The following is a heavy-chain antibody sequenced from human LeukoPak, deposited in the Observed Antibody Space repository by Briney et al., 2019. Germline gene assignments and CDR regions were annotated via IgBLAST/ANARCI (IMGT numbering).Heavy chain of an antibody. CDR3: ARGCIGGSCWSRNWFDP. J-gene: IGHJ5*02. D-gene: IGHD2-15*01. V-gene: IGHV3-48*02. CDR1: GFTFSRHT. Sequence: GGSLRLSCAASGFTFSRHTMNWVRQAPGKKLEWVSFIRTTGSTIHYGDSVRGRFTISRDNAKNSLSLQMNSLRDEDTAVYYCARGCIGGSCWSRNWFDPWGQGTLVTVSS. CDR2: IRTTGSTI.